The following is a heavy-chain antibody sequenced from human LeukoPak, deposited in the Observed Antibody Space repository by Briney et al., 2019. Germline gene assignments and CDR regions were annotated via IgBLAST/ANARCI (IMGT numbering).Heavy chain of an antibody. J-gene: IGHJ4*02. CDR2: IYYSGST. CDR1: GGSISSGDYY. CDR3: ARERCGGDCYTAWRYYFDY. D-gene: IGHD2-21*02. V-gene: IGHV4-30-4*01. Sequence: SETLSLTCTVSGGSISSGDYYWSWIRQPPGKGLEWIGYIYYSGSTYYNPSLKSRVTISVDTSKNQFSLKLSSVTAADTAVYYWARERCGGDCYTAWRYYFDYWGQGTLVTVSS.